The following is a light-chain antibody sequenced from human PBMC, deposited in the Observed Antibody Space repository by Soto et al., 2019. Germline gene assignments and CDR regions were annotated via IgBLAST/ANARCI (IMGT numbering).Light chain of an antibody. CDR3: CSYAGIFVV. J-gene: IGLJ2*01. Sequence: QSALTQPRSVSGSPGQSVTISCTGTSSDVGGYKYVSWYQQHPGKAPKLMIYDVSKRPSGVPDRFSGSKSGNTASLTISGLQTEDEAGYYCCSYAGIFVVFGGGTKVTVL. CDR1: SSDVGGYKY. V-gene: IGLV2-11*01. CDR2: DVS.